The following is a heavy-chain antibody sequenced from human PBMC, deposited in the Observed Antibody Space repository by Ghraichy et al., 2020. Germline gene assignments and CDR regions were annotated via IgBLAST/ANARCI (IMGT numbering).Heavy chain of an antibody. D-gene: IGHD6-13*01. CDR2: INPNSGGT. CDR3: ARDQGYSSSWYGTDYYYYGMDV. V-gene: IGHV1-2*04. Sequence: ASVKVSCKASGYTFTGYYMHWVRQAPGQGLEWMGWINPNSGGTNYAQKFQGWVTMTRDTSISTAYMELSRLRSDDTAVYYCARDQGYSSSWYGTDYYYYGMDVWGQGTTVTVSS. CDR1: GYTFTGYY. J-gene: IGHJ6*02.